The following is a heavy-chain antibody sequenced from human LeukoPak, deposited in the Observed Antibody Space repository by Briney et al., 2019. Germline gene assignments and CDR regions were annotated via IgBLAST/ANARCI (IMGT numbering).Heavy chain of an antibody. J-gene: IGHJ3*02. CDR3: AGSVGATIFWAFDI. CDR1: GFTFTNAW. Sequence: GGSLRLSCAASGFTFTNAWMSWVRQAPGKGLEWVSAISGSGGSTYYADSVKGRFTISRDNSKNTLYLQMNSLRAEDTAVYYCAGSVGATIFWAFDIWGQGTMVTVSS. D-gene: IGHD1-26*01. CDR2: ISGSGGST. V-gene: IGHV3-23*01.